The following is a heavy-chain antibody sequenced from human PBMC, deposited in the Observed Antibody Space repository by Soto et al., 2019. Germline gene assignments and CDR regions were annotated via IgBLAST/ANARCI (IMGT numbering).Heavy chain of an antibody. Sequence: EVQLVESRGGLGQPGGSLRLSCVVSGFTFSTSSMNWVRQAPGKGLEWVSYISSSSNTIYAVSVKGRFTISRDNAKNSLYLQMNSLRDEDTAVYYCARVIWSGYLTSDYWGQGTLVTVSS. CDR2: ISSSSNTI. J-gene: IGHJ4*02. V-gene: IGHV3-48*02. CDR1: GFTFSTSS. D-gene: IGHD3-3*01. CDR3: ARVIWSGYLTSDY.